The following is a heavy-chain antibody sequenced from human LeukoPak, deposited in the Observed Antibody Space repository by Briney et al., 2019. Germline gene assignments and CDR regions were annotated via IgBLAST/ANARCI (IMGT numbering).Heavy chain of an antibody. CDR2: IYTSGST. Sequence: SETLSLTCTVSGGSISSGSYYWSWIRQPAGKGLEWIGRIYTSGSTNYNPSLKSRVTISVDTSKNKFSLKLSSVTAADTAVYYCARVEYSYGPPDYYYGMDVWGQGTTVTVSS. J-gene: IGHJ6*02. D-gene: IGHD5-18*01. CDR3: ARVEYSYGPPDYYYGMDV. V-gene: IGHV4-61*02. CDR1: GGSISSGSYY.